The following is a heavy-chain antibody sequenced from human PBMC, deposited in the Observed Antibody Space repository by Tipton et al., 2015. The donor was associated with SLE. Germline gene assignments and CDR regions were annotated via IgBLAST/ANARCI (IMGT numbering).Heavy chain of an antibody. D-gene: IGHD4-11*01. J-gene: IGHJ6*03. CDR3: ARETPVTTRVVYYYYMDV. V-gene: IGHV4-61*02. Sequence: LRLSCNVSGGSISSGSYYWTWIRQPAGKGLEWIGRIYSRGSTNYNPSLMSRVTISADTSKNQFSLKLSSVTAADTAVYYCARETPVTTRVVYYYYMDVRGKGTTVTISS. CDR1: GGSISSGSYY. CDR2: IYSRGST.